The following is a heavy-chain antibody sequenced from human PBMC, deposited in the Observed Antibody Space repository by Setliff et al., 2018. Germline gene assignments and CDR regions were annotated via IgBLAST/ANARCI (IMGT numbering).Heavy chain of an antibody. Sequence: QPGGSLRLSCAASGFTFSSLWMSWVRQAPGKGLEWVANINQGGGAQFYVDSVKGRFTISRDNAKNSLYLQMSSLRAEDTAVYYCARDVFDFRTGQADPWGQGTLVTV. J-gene: IGHJ5*02. CDR1: GFTFSSLW. D-gene: IGHD3-3*01. CDR3: ARDVFDFRTGQADP. V-gene: IGHV3-7*01. CDR2: INQGGGAQ.